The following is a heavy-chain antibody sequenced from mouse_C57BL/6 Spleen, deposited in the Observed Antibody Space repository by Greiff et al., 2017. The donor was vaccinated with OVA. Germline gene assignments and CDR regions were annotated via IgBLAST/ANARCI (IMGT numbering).Heavy chain of an antibody. D-gene: IGHD1-1*01. CDR3: AKSTVVDAMDY. CDR2: IYPGDGDT. V-gene: IGHV1-82*01. J-gene: IGHJ4*01. CDR1: GYAFSSSW. Sequence: VQLVESGPELVKPGASVKISCKASGYAFSSSWMNWVKQRPGKGLEWIGRIYPGDGDTNYNGKFKGKATLTADKSSSTAYMQLSSLTSEDSAVYFCAKSTVVDAMDYWGQGTSVTVSS.